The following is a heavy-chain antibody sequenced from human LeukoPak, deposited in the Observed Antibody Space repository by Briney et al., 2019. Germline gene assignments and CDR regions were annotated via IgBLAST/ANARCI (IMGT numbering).Heavy chain of an antibody. V-gene: IGHV3-33*01. CDR3: ARDPYPLHCGGDCYYFDY. Sequence: GRSLRLSCAASGFTFSSYGMHWVRQAPGKGLEWVAVIWYDGSNKYYADSVKGRFTISRDNSKNTLYLQMNSLRAEDTAEYYCARDPYPLHCGGDCYYFDYWGQGTLVTVSS. CDR1: GFTFSSYG. J-gene: IGHJ4*02. D-gene: IGHD2-21*02. CDR2: IWYDGSNK.